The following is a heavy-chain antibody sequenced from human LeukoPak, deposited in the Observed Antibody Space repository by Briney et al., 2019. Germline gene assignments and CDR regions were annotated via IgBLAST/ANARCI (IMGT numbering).Heavy chain of an antibody. D-gene: IGHD4-17*01. CDR1: GFTLSSDA. CDR2: LSAGGGST. J-gene: IGHJ4*02. Sequence: GGSLRLSCAASGFTLSSDAMTWVRQAPGKGLEWVSSLSAGGGSTYYADSVKGRFTISRDDSKNTLFLHMNSLGAEDTALYYCARETSDYLYSLDYWGQGTLVTVPS. V-gene: IGHV3-23*01. CDR3: ARETSDYLYSLDY.